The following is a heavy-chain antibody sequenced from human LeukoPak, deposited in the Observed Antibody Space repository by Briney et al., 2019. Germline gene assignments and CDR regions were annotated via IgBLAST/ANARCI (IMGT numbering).Heavy chain of an antibody. CDR2: IRYDGSNK. CDR3: AKSRLGTTSTYAFDI. CDR1: GFTFSSYS. J-gene: IGHJ3*02. D-gene: IGHD1-26*01. Sequence: PGGSLRLSCAASGFTFSSYSMNWVRQAPGKGLEWVAFIRYDGSNKYYADSVKGRFTISRDNPKNTLYLQMNSLRAEDTAVYYCAKSRLGTTSTYAFDIWGQGTMVTVSS. V-gene: IGHV3-30*02.